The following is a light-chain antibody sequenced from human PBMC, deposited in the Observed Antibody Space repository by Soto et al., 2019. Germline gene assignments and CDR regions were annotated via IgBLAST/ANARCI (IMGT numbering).Light chain of an antibody. Sequence: DIQMTQSPSSLSASVGDIVTITCRASQGISSSLAWYQHKPGKVPERLIYAASTLHSGVPSRFSGSGSGTDFTLTISSLQPEDVATYYCQEYYSPPFTFGPGTKVNFK. CDR3: QEYYSPPFT. J-gene: IGKJ3*01. CDR2: AAS. V-gene: IGKV1-27*01. CDR1: QGISSS.